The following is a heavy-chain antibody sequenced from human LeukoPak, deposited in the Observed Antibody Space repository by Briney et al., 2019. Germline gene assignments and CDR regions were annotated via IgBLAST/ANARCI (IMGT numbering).Heavy chain of an antibody. J-gene: IGHJ3*02. CDR1: GFTFSSYA. V-gene: IGHV3-23*01. CDR3: ARDFDI. Sequence: GGSLRLSCAASGFTFSSYAMSWVRQAPGKGLEWVSTISGGGGTPYYADSVKGRFTISRDNAKNSLYLQMNSLRAEDTAVYYCARDFDIWGQGTMVTVSS. CDR2: ISGGGGTP.